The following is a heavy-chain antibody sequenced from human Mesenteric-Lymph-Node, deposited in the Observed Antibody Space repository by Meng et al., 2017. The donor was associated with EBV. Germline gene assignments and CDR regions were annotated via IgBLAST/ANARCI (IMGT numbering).Heavy chain of an antibody. V-gene: IGHV4-4*02. CDR1: GGSISSNNW. J-gene: IGHJ2*01. D-gene: IGHD4-17*01. CDR3: ARGEIRDTRVTTSGVWNFDL. Sequence: QVEVEESGPGLVRPSGTLSSTCVVSGGSISSNNWWPWVRQSPGKGLEWIGEIYHSGSTNYNPSLKSRVTTSVDKSKNQFSLKLTSVTAADTAVYYCARGEIRDTRVTTSGVWNFDLWGRGTLVTVSS. CDR2: IYHSGST.